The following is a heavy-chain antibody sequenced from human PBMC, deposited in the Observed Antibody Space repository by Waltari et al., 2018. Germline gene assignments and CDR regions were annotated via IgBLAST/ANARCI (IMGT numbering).Heavy chain of an antibody. CDR3: ARERIDGSGWYFFDY. V-gene: IGHV1-3*04. J-gene: IGHJ4*02. CDR1: RYTFPNFP. CDR2: INTSKGST. D-gene: IGHD6-19*01. Sequence: QVHLVQSGAEVKKPGASVKISCPAPRYTFPNFPIHWVRQAPDQRLEWMGWINTSKGSTHYSRNFQGRVTITRDASANTAYMQLSSLRSEDTGVYYCARERIDGSGWYFFDYWGQGTLVTVSS.